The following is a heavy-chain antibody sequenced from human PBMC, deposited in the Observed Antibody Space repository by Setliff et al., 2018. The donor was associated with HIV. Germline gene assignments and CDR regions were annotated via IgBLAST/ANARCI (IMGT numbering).Heavy chain of an antibody. Sequence: SETLSLTCTVSGFIIGDGHYWAWIRRPPGKGLEWIGSIYATGSTFYNPSLKSRVTISIDTSRNQFSLKLTSVTDADTAVYFCGKADCSAGSCPDYWGRGTLVTVSS. CDR1: GFIIGDGHY. J-gene: IGHJ4*02. CDR2: IYATGST. CDR3: GKADCSAGSCPDY. V-gene: IGHV4-38-2*02. D-gene: IGHD2-15*01.